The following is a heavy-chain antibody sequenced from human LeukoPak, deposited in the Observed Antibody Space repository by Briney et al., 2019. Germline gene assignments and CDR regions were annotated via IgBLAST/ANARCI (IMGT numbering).Heavy chain of an antibody. D-gene: IGHD3-3*01. V-gene: IGHV1-8*03. Sequence: ASVKVSCKASGYTFTNYYINWVRQATGQGLEWMRWMDPNSDNTGYAQEFQGRVTITRNTSTSTSYMELTSLRSEDTAVYYCARGLTIFGAVNDAFDIWGQGTMVTVSS. J-gene: IGHJ3*02. CDR2: MDPNSDNT. CDR3: ARGLTIFGAVNDAFDI. CDR1: GYTFTNYY.